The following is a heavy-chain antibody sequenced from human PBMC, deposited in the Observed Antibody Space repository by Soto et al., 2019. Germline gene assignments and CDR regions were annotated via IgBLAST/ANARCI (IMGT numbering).Heavy chain of an antibody. J-gene: IGHJ2*01. D-gene: IGHD6-19*01. CDR2: IIPMFGTA. CDR3: AQTLGSAVAGPGRFDL. Sequence: QVQLVQSGAEVKKPGSSVKVSCKASGGTFSRYAISWVRQVPGQGLEWMGGIIPMFGTANYAQKFQGRVTITADESTSPVHVELRRLRSEDTAVYYCAQTLGSAVAGPGRFDLWGRGTLGIVSS. V-gene: IGHV1-69*12. CDR1: GGTFSRYA.